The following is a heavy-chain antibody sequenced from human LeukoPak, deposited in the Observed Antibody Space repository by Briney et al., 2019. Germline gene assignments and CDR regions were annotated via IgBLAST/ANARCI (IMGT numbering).Heavy chain of an antibody. J-gene: IGHJ4*02. D-gene: IGHD3-9*01. CDR2: IYYSGST. CDR1: GGSISSYY. CDR3: ARGDILTGYYGY. V-gene: IGHV4-59*01. Sequence: SETLSLTCTVPGGSISSYYWSWIRQPPGKGLEWIGYIYYSGSTNYNPSLKSRVTISVDTSKNQFSLKLSSVTAADTAVYYCARGDILTGYYGYWGQGTLVTVSS.